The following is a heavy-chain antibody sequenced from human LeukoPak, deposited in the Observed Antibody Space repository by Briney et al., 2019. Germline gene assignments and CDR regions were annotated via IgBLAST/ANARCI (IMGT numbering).Heavy chain of an antibody. J-gene: IGHJ4*02. D-gene: IGHD2-2*01. CDR1: GFNFSSYS. CDR2: ISSSSSYI. Sequence: GGSLRLSCAASGFNFSSYSMNWVRQAPGKGLEWVSSISSSSSYIYYADSVKGRFTISRDNAKNSLYLQMNSLRGEDTAVYYCASIMGCSGTSCDDYWGQGTLVTVSS. CDR3: ASIMGCSGTSCDDY. V-gene: IGHV3-21*01.